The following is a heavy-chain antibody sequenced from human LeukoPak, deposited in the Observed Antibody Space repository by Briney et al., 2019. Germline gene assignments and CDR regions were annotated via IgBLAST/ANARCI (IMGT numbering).Heavy chain of an antibody. CDR3: ARGYDFWSGPGDN. CDR2: ISGYNGKT. J-gene: IGHJ4*02. V-gene: IGHV1-18*01. D-gene: IGHD3-3*01. Sequence: ASVKVSCKASGYTFIRYGFTWVRQAPGQGLEWMGWISGYNGKTNYAQKLQGRVTMTTDTSTSTAYMELRSLRSDDTAVYYCARGYDFWSGPGDNWGQGTLVTVSS. CDR1: GYTFIRYG.